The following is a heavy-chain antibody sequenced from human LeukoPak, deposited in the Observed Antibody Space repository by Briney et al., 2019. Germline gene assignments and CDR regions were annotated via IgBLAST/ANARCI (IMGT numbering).Heavy chain of an antibody. CDR3: AXXXTXXSGGSCYYYYGMDV. D-gene: IGHD2-15*01. CDR2: ISSSSSYI. CDR1: GFTFSSYS. J-gene: IGHJ6*02. V-gene: IGHV3-21*04. Sequence: PGGSLRLSCAASGFTFSSYSMNWVRQAPGKGLEWVSSISSSSSYIYYADSVKGRFTISRDNSKNTLYLQMNSLRAEDTAVYYCAXXXTXXSGGSCYYYYGMDVWGQGTTVTVSS.